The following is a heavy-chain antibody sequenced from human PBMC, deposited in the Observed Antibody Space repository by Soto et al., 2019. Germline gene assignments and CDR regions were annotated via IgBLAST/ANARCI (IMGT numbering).Heavy chain of an antibody. CDR2: INSDGSST. CDR1: GFTFSSYW. Sequence: RGSLRLSCAASGFTFSSYWMHLVRQAPGKGLVWVSRINSDGSSTSYADSVKGRFTISRDNAKNTLYLQMNSLRAEDTAVYYCARAGWVSSIEYYHYLDVWGKGTTVTVSS. D-gene: IGHD2-2*01. CDR3: ARAGWVSSIEYYHYLDV. J-gene: IGHJ6*03. V-gene: IGHV3-74*01.